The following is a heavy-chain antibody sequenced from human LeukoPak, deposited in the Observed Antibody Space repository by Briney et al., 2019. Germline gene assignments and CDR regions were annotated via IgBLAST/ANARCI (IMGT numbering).Heavy chain of an antibody. CDR1: GFTVSSNY. J-gene: IGHJ3*02. D-gene: IGHD3-22*01. V-gene: IGHV3-66*01. CDR3: AREGDSSGYSISDAFDI. CDR2: IYSGGST. Sequence: GGSLRLSCAASGFTVSSNYMSWVRQAPGKGLEWVSVIYSGGSTYYADSVKGRFTISRDNSRNTLYLQMNSLRAEDTAVYYCAREGDSSGYSISDAFDIWGQGTMVTVSS.